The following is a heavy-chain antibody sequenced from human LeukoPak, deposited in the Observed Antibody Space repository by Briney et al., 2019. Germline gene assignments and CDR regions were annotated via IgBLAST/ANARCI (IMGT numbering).Heavy chain of an antibody. D-gene: IGHD2-2*01. J-gene: IGHJ4*02. Sequence: SETLSLTCAVYGGSLSGYYWSWIRQPPGKGLEWIGEINHSGSTNYNPSLKSRVTISVDTSKNQFSLKLSSVTAADTAVYYCARAPIVVVPAAMGPFDYWGQGTLVTVSS. CDR3: ARAPIVVVPAAMGPFDY. V-gene: IGHV4-34*01. CDR1: GGSLSGYY. CDR2: INHSGST.